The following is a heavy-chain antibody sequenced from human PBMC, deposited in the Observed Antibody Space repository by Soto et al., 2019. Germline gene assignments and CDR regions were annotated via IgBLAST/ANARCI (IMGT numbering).Heavy chain of an antibody. J-gene: IGHJ6*02. CDR1: GGSFSGYY. CDR2: INHSGST. V-gene: IGHV4-34*01. D-gene: IGHD2-15*01. CDR3: AGGSRLGYCSGGSCYSGRGYYYGMDV. Sequence: SETLSLTCAVYGGSFSGYYWSWIRQPPGKGLERIGEINHSGSTNYNPSLKSRVTISVDTSKNQFSLKLSSVTAADTAVYYCAGGSRLGYCSGGSCYSGRGYYYGMDVWGQGTTVTVSS.